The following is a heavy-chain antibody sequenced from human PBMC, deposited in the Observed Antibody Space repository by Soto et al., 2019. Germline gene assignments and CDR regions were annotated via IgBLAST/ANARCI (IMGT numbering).Heavy chain of an antibody. Sequence: QVQLQESGPGLVKPSGTLSLTCAVSGGSISSSNWWSWVRQPPGKGLEWIGEIYHSGSTNYNPSPKSRVTISVDKSKTQFSLKLSSATAADTAVYYCARDLRHDDGDYGLDYWGQGTLVTVSS. CDR3: ARDLRHDDGDYGLDY. CDR2: IYHSGST. V-gene: IGHV4-4*02. J-gene: IGHJ4*02. CDR1: GGSISSSNW. D-gene: IGHD4-17*01.